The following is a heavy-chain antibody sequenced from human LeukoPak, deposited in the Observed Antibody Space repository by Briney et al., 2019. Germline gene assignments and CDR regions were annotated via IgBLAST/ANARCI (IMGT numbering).Heavy chain of an antibody. CDR3: ARRSGSYYNNWFDP. Sequence: PGGSLRLSCAASGFTFSSYAMSWVRQAPGKGLEWVSAISGSGGSTYYADSVKGRFTISRDNSKNTLYLQMNSLRAEDTAVYYCARRSGSYYNNWFDPWGQGTLVTVSS. J-gene: IGHJ5*02. CDR2: ISGSGGST. D-gene: IGHD3-10*01. V-gene: IGHV3-23*01. CDR1: GFTFSSYA.